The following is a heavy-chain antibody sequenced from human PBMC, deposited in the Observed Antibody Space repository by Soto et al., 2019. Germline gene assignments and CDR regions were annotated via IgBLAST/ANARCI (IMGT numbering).Heavy chain of an antibody. CDR2: ISGSGDST. D-gene: IGHD2-2*01. J-gene: IGHJ4*02. Sequence: PGGSLRLSCTASGFTFSSYAMSWVRQAPGKGLEWVSAISGSGDSTYYADSVKGRFTVSRDSSKNTLFLQMNSLRAEDTAVYYCAKGRYCSSTGCHQGIFDYWGQGTLVTVSS. V-gene: IGHV3-23*01. CDR1: GFTFSSYA. CDR3: AKGRYCSSTGCHQGIFDY.